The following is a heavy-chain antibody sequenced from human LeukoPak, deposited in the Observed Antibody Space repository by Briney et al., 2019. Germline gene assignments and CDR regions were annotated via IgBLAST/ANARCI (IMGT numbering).Heavy chain of an antibody. CDR2: IYYSGST. V-gene: IGHV4-59*08. CDR1: GGSISSCY. Sequence: SETLSLTCTVSGGSISSCYWSWIRQPPGKGLEWIGYIYYSGSTNYNPSLKSRVTISVDTSKNQFSLKLSSVTAADTAVYYCARTGYSYGHYYFDYWGQGTLVTVSS. CDR3: ARTGYSYGHYYFDY. D-gene: IGHD5-18*01. J-gene: IGHJ4*02.